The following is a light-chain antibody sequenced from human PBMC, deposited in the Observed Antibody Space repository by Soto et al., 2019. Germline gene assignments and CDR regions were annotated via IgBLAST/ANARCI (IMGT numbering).Light chain of an antibody. CDR1: QSLTSYY. Sequence: EIVLTQSPGILSLSPGERATLSCRASQSLTSYYLAWYQQKPGQAPRLLIYGASSRATGIPDRFSGSGSGTEFTLTISRLEPEDFAVYYCQQFGTSITFGQGTRLEIK. CDR3: QQFGTSIT. V-gene: IGKV3-20*01. J-gene: IGKJ5*01. CDR2: GAS.